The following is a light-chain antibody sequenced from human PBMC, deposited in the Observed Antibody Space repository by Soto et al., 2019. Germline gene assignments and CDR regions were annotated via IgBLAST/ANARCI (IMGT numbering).Light chain of an antibody. CDR3: VSYTSSTTYV. V-gene: IGLV2-14*03. CDR2: DVA. CDR1: SSDVGSYDY. J-gene: IGLJ1*01. Sequence: QSALIQPPSVSGSPGQSVTISCTGTSSDVGSYDYVSWYQQHPGKPPKLIIYDVANRPSGVSNRFSGSKSGSTASLIISRLQTEDEADYYCVSYTSSTTYVFGTGTKVTVL.